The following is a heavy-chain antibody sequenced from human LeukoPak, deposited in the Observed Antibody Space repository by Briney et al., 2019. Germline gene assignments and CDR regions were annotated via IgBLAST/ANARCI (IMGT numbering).Heavy chain of an antibody. D-gene: IGHD6-19*01. V-gene: IGHV3-30-3*01. CDR2: ISYDGSNK. CDR3: AREAVALCYFDY. J-gene: IGHJ4*02. CDR1: GFTFCSYA. Sequence: GGSLRLSCAASGFTFCSYAMHWVRQAPGKGLEWVAVISYDGSNKYYADSVKGRFTISRDNSKNTPYLQMNSLRAEDTAVYYCAREAVALCYFDYWGQGTLVTVSS.